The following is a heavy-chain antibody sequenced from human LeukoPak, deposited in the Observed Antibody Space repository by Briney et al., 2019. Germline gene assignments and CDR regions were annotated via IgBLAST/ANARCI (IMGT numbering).Heavy chain of an antibody. CDR1: GGSISSYY. CDR3: ARQIVGETYFDY. D-gene: IGHD1-26*01. V-gene: IGHV4-59*08. Sequence: SSETLSLTCTVSGGSISSYYWSWIRQPPGKGLEWIGYIYYSGSTNYNPSLKSRVTISVDTSKNQFSLKVNSVTAADTTVYYCARQIVGETYFDYWGQGTLVTVSS. J-gene: IGHJ4*02. CDR2: IYYSGST.